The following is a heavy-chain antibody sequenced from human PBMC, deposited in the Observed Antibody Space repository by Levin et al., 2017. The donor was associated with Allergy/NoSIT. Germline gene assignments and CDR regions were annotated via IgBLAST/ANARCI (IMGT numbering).Heavy chain of an antibody. Sequence: LSGGSLRLSCAASGFTLSNYDMHWVRQAPGKGLEWVSVIDTAGDTYYPGSVKGRFTISRENVKNSLYLQMNSLTAGDTAVYYCARDLRSALDPWGPGTLVTVSS. CDR1: GFTLSNYD. J-gene: IGHJ5*02. V-gene: IGHV3-13*04. CDR3: ARDLRSALDP. D-gene: IGHD4-17*01. CDR2: IDTAGDT.